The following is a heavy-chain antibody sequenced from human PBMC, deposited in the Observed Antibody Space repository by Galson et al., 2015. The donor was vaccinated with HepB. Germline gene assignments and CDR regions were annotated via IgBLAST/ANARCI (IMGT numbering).Heavy chain of an antibody. J-gene: IGHJ4*02. CDR1: GFTFSVYA. Sequence: SLRLSCAASGFTFSVYAMSWFRQAPGKGLEWVGLIRNKAYGGTTEYAASVKGRFTISRDDSKSIAYLQMNSLKTEDTAVYYCTRRRELNVDYWGQGTLVTVSS. CDR2: IRNKAYGGTT. D-gene: IGHD1-26*01. V-gene: IGHV3-49*03. CDR3: TRRRELNVDY.